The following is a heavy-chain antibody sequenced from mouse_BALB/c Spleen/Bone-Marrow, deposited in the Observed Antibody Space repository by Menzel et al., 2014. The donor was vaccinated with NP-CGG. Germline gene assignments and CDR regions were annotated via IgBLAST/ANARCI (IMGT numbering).Heavy chain of an antibody. CDR3: ARTPGVLYFFDY. J-gene: IGHJ2*01. CDR1: GYTFSSYW. Sequence: VQLQQSGAELMKPGASVKISCKSSGYTFSSYWIEWVKQRPGHGLEWIGEILPESGSTNYNEKFRGKATFTADTSSNTAYMQLSSLTSEDSAVYYCARTPGVLYFFDYRGQGTTLTVSS. CDR2: ILPESGST. V-gene: IGHV1-9*01.